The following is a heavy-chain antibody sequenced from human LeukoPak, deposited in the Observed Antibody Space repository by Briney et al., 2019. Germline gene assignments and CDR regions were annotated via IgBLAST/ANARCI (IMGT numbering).Heavy chain of an antibody. CDR1: GYTFTSYG. J-gene: IGHJ3*02. CDR2: ISAYNGNT. D-gene: IGHD2-2*01. CDR3: ARVGGDIVVVPAAYGAFDI. Sequence: VASVKVSCKASGYTFTSYGISWVRQAPGQGLEWMGWISAYNGNTNYAQKLQGRVTMTTDTSTSTAYMELRSLRSDDTAVYYCARVGGDIVVVPAAYGAFDIWGQGTMVTVSS. V-gene: IGHV1-18*01.